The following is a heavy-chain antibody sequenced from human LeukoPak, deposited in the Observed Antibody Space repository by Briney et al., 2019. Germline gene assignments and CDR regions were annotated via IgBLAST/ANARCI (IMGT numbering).Heavy chain of an antibody. CDR3: ARQHYGDFY. D-gene: IGHD4-17*01. V-gene: IGHV3-7*01. J-gene: IGHJ4*02. CDR1: GFTFDDYA. Sequence: PGRSLRLSCAASGFTFDDYAMHWVRQAPGKGLEWLANIKADGSGKNYVDSVKGRFTISRDNAKNLLYLQMNSLRVEDTAVYYCARQHYGDFYWGQGTLVTVSS. CDR2: IKADGSGK.